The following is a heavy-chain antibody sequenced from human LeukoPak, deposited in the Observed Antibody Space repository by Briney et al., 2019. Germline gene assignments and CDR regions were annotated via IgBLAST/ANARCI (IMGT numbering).Heavy chain of an antibody. CDR3: ARAPGTMIVVDY. Sequence: GRSLRLSCAASGFTFSSYPMNWVRQAPGKGLEWVSSISTSNSYIYYADSVKGRFTISRDNAKNSLYLQMNSLRPDDTAVYYCARAPGTMIVVDYWGQGTLVTVSS. J-gene: IGHJ4*02. CDR1: GFTFSSYP. V-gene: IGHV3-21*01. D-gene: IGHD3-22*01. CDR2: ISTSNSYI.